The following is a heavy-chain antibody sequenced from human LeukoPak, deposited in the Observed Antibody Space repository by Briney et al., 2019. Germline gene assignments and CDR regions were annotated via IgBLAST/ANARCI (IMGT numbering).Heavy chain of an antibody. J-gene: IGHJ4*02. V-gene: IGHV1-2*02. CDR3: ARDRGDYYYDSSGEFDY. D-gene: IGHD3-22*01. CDR1: GYTFTGYY. Sequence: GASVKVSCKASGYTFTGYYMHWVRQAPGQGLEWMGWINPNSGGTNYAQKFQGRVTMTRDTSISTAYMELSRLRSDDTAVYYCARDRGDYYYDSSGEFDYWGQGTLVNVSS. CDR2: INPNSGGT.